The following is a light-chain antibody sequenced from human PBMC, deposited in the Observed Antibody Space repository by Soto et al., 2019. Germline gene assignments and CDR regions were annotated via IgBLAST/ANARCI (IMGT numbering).Light chain of an antibody. Sequence: DIQMTQSPSTLSASVGYIVTITCRASQSISSWLAWYQQKPGKAPKLLIYKASSLESGVPSRFSGSGSGTEFTLTISSLQPDDFATYYCQEYNSYPLTFCQGTRLETK. J-gene: IGKJ5*01. V-gene: IGKV1-5*03. CDR1: QSISSW. CDR2: KAS. CDR3: QEYNSYPLT.